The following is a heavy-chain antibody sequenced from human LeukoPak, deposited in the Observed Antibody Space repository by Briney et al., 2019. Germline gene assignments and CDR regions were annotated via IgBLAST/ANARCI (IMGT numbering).Heavy chain of an antibody. V-gene: IGHV1-46*01. CDR2: INPSGGST. J-gene: IGHJ4*02. D-gene: IGHD6-13*01. CDR3: AREIAAAWTYFDY. CDR1: GYTFTSYY. Sequence: ASVKVSFKASGYTFTSYYMHWVRQAPGQGLEWMGIINPSGGSTSYAQKFQGRVTMTRDTSTSTVYMEPSSLRSEDTAVYYCAREIAAAWTYFDYWGQGTLVTVSS.